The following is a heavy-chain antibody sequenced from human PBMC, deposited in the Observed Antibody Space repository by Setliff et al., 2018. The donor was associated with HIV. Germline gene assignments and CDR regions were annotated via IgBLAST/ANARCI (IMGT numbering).Heavy chain of an antibody. Sequence: GGSLRLSCAASGFTLSNYGMHWVRQAPGKGLEWVAVIWYDGSNKYYADSVKGRFAISRDNSKNTLYLQMNSLSAEDTAVYYCATDLHWAFDYWGQGSLVTVSS. J-gene: IGHJ4*02. CDR3: ATDLHWAFDY. D-gene: IGHD7-27*01. V-gene: IGHV3-33*01. CDR2: IWYDGSNK. CDR1: GFTLSNYG.